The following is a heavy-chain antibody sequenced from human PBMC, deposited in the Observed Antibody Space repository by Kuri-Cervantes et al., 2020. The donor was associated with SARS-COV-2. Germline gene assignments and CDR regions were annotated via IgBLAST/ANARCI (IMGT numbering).Heavy chain of an antibody. V-gene: IGHV3-49*04. CDR3: TSIVVVPAANY. D-gene: IGHD2-2*01. Sequence: GESLKISCTASGFTFGDYAMSWVRQAPGKGLEWVGFIRSKAYGGTTEYAASVKGRFTISRDGSKSIAYLQMNSLKTEDAAVYYCTSIVVVPAANYWGQGTLVTVSS. J-gene: IGHJ4*02. CDR2: IRSKAYGGTT. CDR1: GFTFGDYA.